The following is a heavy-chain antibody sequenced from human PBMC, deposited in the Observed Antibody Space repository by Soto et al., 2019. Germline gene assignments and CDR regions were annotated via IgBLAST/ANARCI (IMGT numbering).Heavy chain of an antibody. D-gene: IGHD6-19*01. CDR3: AKDRADSSGWYGTGYYFDY. V-gene: IGHV3-23*01. Sequence: GGSLRLSCAASGFTFSSYAMSWVRQAPGKGLEWVSAISGSGGSTYYADSVKGRFTISRDNSKNTLYLQMNSLRAEDTAVYYCAKDRADSSGWYGTGYYFDYWGQGTLVTVSS. CDR2: ISGSGGST. CDR1: GFTFSSYA. J-gene: IGHJ4*02.